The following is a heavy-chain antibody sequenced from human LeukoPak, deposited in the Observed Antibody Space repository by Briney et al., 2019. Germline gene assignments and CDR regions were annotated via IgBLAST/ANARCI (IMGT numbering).Heavy chain of an antibody. CDR3: ARAPCDILTGYSLNWFDP. V-gene: IGHV1-3*01. Sequence: ASVKVSCKASGYTFTTYAMHWVRQAPGQRLEWMGWNNGDNGNTKYSQKFQGRVTITRDTSAYTAYMELRSLSSADTAVYFCARAPCDILTGYSLNWFDPWGQGTLVTVSS. D-gene: IGHD3-9*01. J-gene: IGHJ5*02. CDR1: GYTFTTYA. CDR2: NNGDNGNT.